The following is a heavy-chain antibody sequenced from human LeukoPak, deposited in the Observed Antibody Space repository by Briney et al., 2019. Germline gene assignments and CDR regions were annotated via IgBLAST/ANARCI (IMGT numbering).Heavy chain of an antibody. Sequence: GGSPRLSCTASGFTFGDYAMSWVRQAPGKGLEWVGFIRSKAYGGTTEYAASVKGRFTISRDDSKSIAYLQMNSLKTEDTAVYYCTRGVDVYYYYGMDVWGKGTTVTVSS. CDR1: GFTFGDYA. J-gene: IGHJ6*04. V-gene: IGHV3-49*04. CDR3: TRGVDVYYYYGMDV. CDR2: IRSKAYGGTT. D-gene: IGHD2-15*01.